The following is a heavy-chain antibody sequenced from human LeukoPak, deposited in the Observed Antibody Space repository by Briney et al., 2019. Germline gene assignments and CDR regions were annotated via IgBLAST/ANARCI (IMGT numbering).Heavy chain of an antibody. D-gene: IGHD1-14*01. J-gene: IGHJ4*02. CDR2: INHSGST. Sequence: SETLSLTCAVYGGSFSGYYWSWIRQPPGKGLEWTGEINHSGSTNYNPSLKSRVTISVDTSKNQFSLKLSSVTAADTAVYYCARATQFRRNDYWGQGTLVTVSS. CDR3: ARATQFRRNDY. CDR1: GGSFSGYY. V-gene: IGHV4-34*01.